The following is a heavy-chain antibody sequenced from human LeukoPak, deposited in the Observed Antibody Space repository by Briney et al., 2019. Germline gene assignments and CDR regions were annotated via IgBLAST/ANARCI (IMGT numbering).Heavy chain of an antibody. Sequence: GGSLRLSCAASGFSFNNYGMHWVRQAPGKGLEWVALIWSRGGHEFYADSVKGRFTISRDNSKNTLYLRMDSLRVEDTAVYYCAKDQDSYYYYYMDVWGKGTTVTVSS. CDR1: GFSFNNYG. J-gene: IGHJ6*03. CDR3: AKDQDSYYYYYMDV. CDR2: IWSRGGHE. V-gene: IGHV3-30*02.